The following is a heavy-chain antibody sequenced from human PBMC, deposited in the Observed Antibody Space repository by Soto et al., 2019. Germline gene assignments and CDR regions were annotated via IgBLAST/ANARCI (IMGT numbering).Heavy chain of an antibody. Sequence: PSETLSLTCAVSGGSISSSNWWSWVRQPPGKGLEWSGEIYHSGSTNYNPSLKSRVTISVDKSKNQFSLKLSSVTAADTAVYYCARDRSSGWYEDYYYYGMDVWGQGTTVTVSS. V-gene: IGHV4-4*02. CDR2: IYHSGST. D-gene: IGHD6-19*01. CDR1: GGSISSSNW. J-gene: IGHJ6*02. CDR3: ARDRSSGWYEDYYYYGMDV.